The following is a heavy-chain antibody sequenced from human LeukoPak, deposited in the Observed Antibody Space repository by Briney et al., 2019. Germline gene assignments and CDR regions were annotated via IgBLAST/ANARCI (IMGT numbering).Heavy chain of an antibody. CDR2: ISGSGGST. CDR3: ARVGYYDSSGQDTYYFDY. D-gene: IGHD3-22*01. CDR1: GFTFSSYA. Sequence: PGGSLRLSCAASGFTFSSYAMSWVRQAPGKGLEWVSAISGSGGSTYYADSVKGRFTISRDNSKSTLYLQMNSLRAEDTALYYCARVGYYDSSGQDTYYFDYWGQGTLVTVSS. J-gene: IGHJ4*02. V-gene: IGHV3-23*01.